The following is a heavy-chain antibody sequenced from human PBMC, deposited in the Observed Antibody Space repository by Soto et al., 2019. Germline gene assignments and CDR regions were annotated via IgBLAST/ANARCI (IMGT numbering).Heavy chain of an antibody. CDR1: GFTFSSYG. CDR3: AIPYPTDFGVVIYGGFDY. Sequence: QVQLVESGGGVVQPGRSLRLSCAASGFTFSSYGIHWVRQAPGKGLEWVAVISYDGSNIYYADSVKGRFTISRDNSKNTLYLRMNSLRAEDTAVYYCAIPYPTDFGVVIYGGFDYWGQGTLVSVSS. V-gene: IGHV3-30*03. D-gene: IGHD3-3*01. CDR2: ISYDGSNI. J-gene: IGHJ4*02.